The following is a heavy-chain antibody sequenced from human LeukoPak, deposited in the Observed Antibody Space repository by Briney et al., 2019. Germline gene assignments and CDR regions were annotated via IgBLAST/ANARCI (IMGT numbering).Heavy chain of an antibody. CDR1: GGPLRSHY. D-gene: IGHD3-9*01. V-gene: IGHV4-59*11. CDR3: ARAMECRFDWSYYFDY. J-gene: IGHJ4*02. CDR2: IYYSGSN. Sequence: SETLSLPLTVSGGPLRSHYWSWIRQPPGKGLEGIGNIYYSGSNNYNPSPKSRVTIAVVTSKNQFSLKLSSVTAADTAVYYCARAMECRFDWSYYFDYWGQGTLVTVSS.